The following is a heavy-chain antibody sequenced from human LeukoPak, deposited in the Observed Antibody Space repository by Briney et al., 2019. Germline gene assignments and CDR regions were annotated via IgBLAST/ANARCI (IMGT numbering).Heavy chain of an antibody. J-gene: IGHJ5*02. CDR3: ARRYLSDGILSTFDP. D-gene: IGHD2-2*01. CDR2: IYYRGST. Sequence: SETLSLTCAVYGGSLTSYYRSWIRQTPGRGLEWIGTIYYRGSTYSNPSLNSRVTISLDTSKNQFSLRLRSVTAADTALYYCARRYLSDGILSTFDPWGQGTLVTVSS. V-gene: IGHV4-34*01. CDR1: GGSLTSYY.